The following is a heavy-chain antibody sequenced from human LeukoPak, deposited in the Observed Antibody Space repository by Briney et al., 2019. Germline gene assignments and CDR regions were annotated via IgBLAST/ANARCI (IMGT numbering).Heavy chain of an antibody. CDR3: ARHTADGSGSFRIFDH. J-gene: IGHJ4*02. CDR1: SDSISSYY. Sequence: PSETLSLTCTVSSDSISSYYWSWIRHPPGKGLEWFGCIQSSGSTHYNSSLKSRVTISVDTSKNQFSLRLSSVTAADTAVYYCARHTADGSGSFRIFDHWGQGTLVTVSS. CDR2: IQSSGST. D-gene: IGHD3-10*01. V-gene: IGHV4-59*01.